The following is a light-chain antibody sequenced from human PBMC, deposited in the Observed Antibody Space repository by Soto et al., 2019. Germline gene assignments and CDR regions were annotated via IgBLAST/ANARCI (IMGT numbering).Light chain of an antibody. V-gene: IGLV2-23*03. CDR3: CSYANYNTFVV. J-gene: IGLJ3*02. CDR2: GGN. Sequence: QSALTQPASVSGSPGQAITVSCTGSSGDVGTYNLVSWYQQHPGKAPKLIIYGGNKRPSGVSDRFSGSQSGDTASPTISGLQTEDEADYYCCSYANYNTFVVFGGGTKLTVL. CDR1: SGDVGTYNL.